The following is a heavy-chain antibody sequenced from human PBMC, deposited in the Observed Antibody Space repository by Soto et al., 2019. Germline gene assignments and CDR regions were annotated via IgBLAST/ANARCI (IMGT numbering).Heavy chain of an antibody. CDR3: ARGWGSDSSDYYYAY. CDR2: IIPMFGTA. Sequence: QVQLVQSGAEVRKPGSSVKVSCKASGGTFNRHAISWVRQAPGQGLEWMGGIIPMFGTANHAQKFQGRVTIIADESTSTAYMELSSLRSEDTAIYYGARGWGSDSSDYYYAYWGQGTRVIFSS. CDR1: GGTFNRHA. J-gene: IGHJ4*02. D-gene: IGHD3-22*01. V-gene: IGHV1-69*01.